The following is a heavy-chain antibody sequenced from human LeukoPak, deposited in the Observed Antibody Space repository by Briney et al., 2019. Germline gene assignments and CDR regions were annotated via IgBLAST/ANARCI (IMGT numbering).Heavy chain of an antibody. CDR3: ARGAKAAARNWFDP. Sequence: SETLSLTCTVSGGSISSGSYYWSWIRQPGGKGLEWIGRIYTSGSTNYNPSLKSRVTISVDTSKNQFSLKLSSVTAADTAVYYCARGAKAAARNWFDPWGQGTLVTVSS. D-gene: IGHD6-13*01. CDR1: GGSISSGSYY. CDR2: IYTSGST. V-gene: IGHV4-61*02. J-gene: IGHJ5*02.